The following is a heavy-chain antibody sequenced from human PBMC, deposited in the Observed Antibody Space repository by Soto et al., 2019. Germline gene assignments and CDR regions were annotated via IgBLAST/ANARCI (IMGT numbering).Heavy chain of an antibody. J-gene: IGHJ6*02. D-gene: IGHD3-22*01. CDR2: IYYSGST. CDR1: GGSISSYY. CDR3: AREGDYYDSSGYYYYYYGMDV. V-gene: IGHV4-59*01. Sequence: SETLSLTCTVSGGSISSYYWSWIRQPPGEGLEWIGYIYYSGSTNYNPSLKSRVTISVDTSKNQFSLKLSSVTAADTAVYYCAREGDYYDSSGYYYYYYGMDVWGQGTTVTVSS.